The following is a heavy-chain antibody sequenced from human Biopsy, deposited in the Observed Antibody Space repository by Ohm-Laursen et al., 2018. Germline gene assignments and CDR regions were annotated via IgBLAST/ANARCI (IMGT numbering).Heavy chain of an antibody. CDR3: ARDYDTSGYYYVS. D-gene: IGHD3-22*01. V-gene: IGHV4-39*01. CDR2: IFYRGST. CDR1: GGSISNNNYY. J-gene: IGHJ5*02. Sequence: SVTLSLTCTVSGGSISNNNYYWGWIRQPPGKGLEWIGSIFYRGSTHYKPSLKSRVNISVDTSKNQFSWKLNSVTAADTAVYYCARDYDTSGYYYVSWGQGALVTVSS.